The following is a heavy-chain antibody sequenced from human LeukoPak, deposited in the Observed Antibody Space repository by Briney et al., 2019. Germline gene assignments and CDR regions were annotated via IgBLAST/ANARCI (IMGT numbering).Heavy chain of an antibody. Sequence: GGSLRLSCAASGFTLNSYWMSWVRQAPGKGLEWVANIKQDGSEKYYVDSVKGRFTISRDNAKNSLYLQMNSLRAEDTAVYYCARTGGSGSRYSFMDVWGKGTTVTVSS. CDR1: GFTLNSYW. CDR3: ARTGGSGSRYSFMDV. V-gene: IGHV3-7*01. CDR2: IKQDGSEK. J-gene: IGHJ6*03. D-gene: IGHD3-10*01.